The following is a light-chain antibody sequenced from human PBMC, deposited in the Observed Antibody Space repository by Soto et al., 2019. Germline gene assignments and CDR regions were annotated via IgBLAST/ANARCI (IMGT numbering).Light chain of an antibody. CDR1: EVVGTN. Sequence: EVVMTQSPATLSVSPGDSATLSCRASEVVGTNLAWYQQTPGQGPRLLIYATSTRATGIPARFSGSGSGTEFTLTISGLQSEDFAIYYCQQYNKGPPWTFGQGTKVEIK. CDR3: QQYNKGPPWT. CDR2: ATS. V-gene: IGKV3-15*01. J-gene: IGKJ1*01.